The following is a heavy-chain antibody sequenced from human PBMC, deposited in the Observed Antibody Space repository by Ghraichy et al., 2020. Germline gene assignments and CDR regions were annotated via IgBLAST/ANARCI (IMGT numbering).Heavy chain of an antibody. CDR2: ISAYNGNT. D-gene: IGHD6-13*01. V-gene: IGHV1-18*01. CDR3: ARDKTRYSPGGGPVDV. Sequence: ASVKVSCKASGYTFTSYGISWVRQAPGQGLEWMGWISAYNGNTNYAQKLQGRVTMTTDTSTSTAYMELRSLRSDDTAVYYCARDKTRYSPGGGPVDVWGQGTTVTVSS. CDR1: GYTFTSYG. J-gene: IGHJ6*02.